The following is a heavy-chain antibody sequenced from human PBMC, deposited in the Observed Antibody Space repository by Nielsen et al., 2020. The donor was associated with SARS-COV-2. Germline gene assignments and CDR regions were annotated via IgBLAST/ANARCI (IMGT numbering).Heavy chain of an antibody. V-gene: IGHV3-23*01. CDR2: ISGSGGST. D-gene: IGHD6-13*01. Sequence: GESLKISCAASGFTFSSYAMSWVRQAPGKGLEWVSAISGSGGSTYYADSVKGRFTISRDNSKNTLHLQMNSLRAEDTAVYYCAKGRIAAAAKAPVDYWGQGTLVTVSS. J-gene: IGHJ4*02. CDR3: AKGRIAAAAKAPVDY. CDR1: GFTFSSYA.